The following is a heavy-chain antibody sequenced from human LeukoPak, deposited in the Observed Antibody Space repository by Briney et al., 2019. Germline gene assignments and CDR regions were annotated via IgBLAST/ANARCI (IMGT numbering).Heavy chain of an antibody. V-gene: IGHV3-30-3*01. CDR1: GFTFSYYA. CDR2: ISYDGTNK. CDR3: ARVLNYYDSSGYYFSY. Sequence: GGSLRLPCAASGFTFSYYAMHWVCQAPGKGLEWVAVISYDGTNKYYADSVKGRFTISRDNSKNTLYLQMNSLRAEDTAVYYCARVLNYYDSSGYYFSYWGQGTLVTVSS. D-gene: IGHD3-22*01. J-gene: IGHJ4*02.